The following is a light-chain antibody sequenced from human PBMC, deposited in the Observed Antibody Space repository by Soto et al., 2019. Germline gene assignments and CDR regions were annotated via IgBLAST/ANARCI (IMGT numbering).Light chain of an antibody. V-gene: IGKV1-5*03. Sequence: DIQMTQSPSTLSGSVGDRVTITCRASQSISNWLAWYQQKPGKAPNLLIYKASSLESGVPSRFSGSGSGTEFTLTISSLQPDDFATYYCQKYDSGPGGFTFGPGTKVDIK. J-gene: IGKJ3*01. CDR1: QSISNW. CDR2: KAS. CDR3: QKYDSGPGGFT.